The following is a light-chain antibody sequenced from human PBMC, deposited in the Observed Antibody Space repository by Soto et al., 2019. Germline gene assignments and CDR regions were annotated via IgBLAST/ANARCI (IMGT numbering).Light chain of an antibody. Sequence: EIVLTQSPATLSVSPGDRATLSCRASQSVRSDLAWLPQKPGQAPRLLIDDASPRATGIPARFSGSVSGTEFTLTISSLQSEDFAIYSCQQYNNWPLTFGGGTKVEIK. J-gene: IGKJ4*01. CDR3: QQYNNWPLT. CDR2: DAS. CDR1: QSVRSD. V-gene: IGKV3-15*01.